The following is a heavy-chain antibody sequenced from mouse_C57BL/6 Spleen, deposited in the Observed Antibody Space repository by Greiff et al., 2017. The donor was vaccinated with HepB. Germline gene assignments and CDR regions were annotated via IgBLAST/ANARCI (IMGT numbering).Heavy chain of an antibody. CDR1: GFSFNTYA. CDR2: IRSKSNNYAT. J-gene: IGHJ4*01. Sequence: EVQVVESGGGLVQPKGSLKLSCAASGFSFNTYAMNWVRQAPGKGLEWVARIRSKSNNYATYYADSVKDRFTISRDDSESMLYLQMNNLKAEDTAMYYCVRHQGDGYWDWYAMDYWGQGTSVTVSS. CDR3: VRHQGDGYWDWYAMDY. V-gene: IGHV10-1*01. D-gene: IGHD2-3*01.